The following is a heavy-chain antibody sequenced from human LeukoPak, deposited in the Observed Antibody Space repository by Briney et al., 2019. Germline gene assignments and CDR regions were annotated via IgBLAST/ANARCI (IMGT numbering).Heavy chain of an antibody. CDR2: ISYDGSNK. Sequence: GGSLRLSCAASGFTFSSYGMHWVRQAPCKGLEWVAVISYDGSNKYYADSVKGRFTISRDNSKNTLYLQMNSLRAEDTAVYYCAKISSFRTGASGSYHYWGQGTLVTVSS. CDR3: AKISSFRTGASGSYHY. D-gene: IGHD1-26*01. CDR1: GFTFSSYG. J-gene: IGHJ4*02. V-gene: IGHV3-30*18.